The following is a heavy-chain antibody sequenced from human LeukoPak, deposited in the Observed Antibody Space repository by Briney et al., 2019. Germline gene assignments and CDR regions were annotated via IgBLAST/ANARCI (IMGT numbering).Heavy chain of an antibody. V-gene: IGHV3-23*01. D-gene: IGHD4-23*01. CDR3: AKGKGATTVDWFDP. CDR2: ISGSGGST. CDR1: GFTFSSYA. J-gene: IGHJ5*02. Sequence: GGSLRLSCAASGFTFSSYAMSWVRQAPGKGLEWVSAISGSGGSTYYADSVKGRFTISRDNSKNTLYLQMNSLRPEDTALYSCAKGKGATTVDWFDPWGQGTLVTVSS.